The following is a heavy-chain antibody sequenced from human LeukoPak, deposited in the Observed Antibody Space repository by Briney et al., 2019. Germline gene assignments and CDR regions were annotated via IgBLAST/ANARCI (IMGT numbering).Heavy chain of an antibody. J-gene: IGHJ4*02. Sequence: GGSLRLSCAASGFTFSSYAMHWVRQAPGKGLEWVAVISYDGSNKYYADSVKGRFTISRDNSKNTLYLQMNSLRAEDTAVYYCARAATVVTPPRYWGQGTLVTVSS. D-gene: IGHD4-23*01. CDR1: GFTFSSYA. V-gene: IGHV3-30-3*01. CDR2: ISYDGSNK. CDR3: ARAATVVTPPRY.